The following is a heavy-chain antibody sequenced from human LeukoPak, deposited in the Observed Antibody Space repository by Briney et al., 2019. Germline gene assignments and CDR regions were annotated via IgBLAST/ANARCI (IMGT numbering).Heavy chain of an antibody. J-gene: IGHJ4*02. D-gene: IGHD4-11*01. Sequence: KAGGSLRLSCPASGFTFSSYSMNWVRQAPGKGLEWVSSISSSSSYIYYADSVKGRFTISRDNAKNSLYLQMNSLRAEDTAVYYCARADYSNYGYYFDYWGQGTLVTVSS. CDR2: ISSSSSYI. CDR3: ARADYSNYGYYFDY. CDR1: GFTFSSYS. V-gene: IGHV3-21*01.